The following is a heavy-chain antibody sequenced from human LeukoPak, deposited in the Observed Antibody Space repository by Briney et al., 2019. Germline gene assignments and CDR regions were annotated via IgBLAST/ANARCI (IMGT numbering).Heavy chain of an antibody. J-gene: IGHJ4*02. D-gene: IGHD2-2*01. Sequence: SETLSLTCTVSGGSIRSGSYYWSWIRQPAGKGLEWIGRIFTSGSTNYNPSLKSRVTISVDTSKNQFSLKLSSVTAADTAVYCCARGYCSSTSCYWRYWGQGTLVTVSS. CDR1: GGSIRSGSYY. CDR2: IFTSGST. CDR3: ARGYCSSTSCYWRY. V-gene: IGHV4-61*02.